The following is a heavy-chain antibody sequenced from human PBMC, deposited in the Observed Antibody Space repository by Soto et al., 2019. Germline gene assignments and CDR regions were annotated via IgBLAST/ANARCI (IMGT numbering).Heavy chain of an antibody. V-gene: IGHV3-30*18. CDR3: AKSGGPYYSDASRYYYY. J-gene: IGHJ4*02. D-gene: IGHD3-22*01. Sequence: QVQLVESGGGVVQPGRSLRLSCGASGFTFSSYGMHWVRQAPGKGLEWVTVISYDGSNKYYADSVKGRFTISRDNSKNTLILQMNSLRAEDTAVYYSAKSGGPYYSDASRYYYYWGQGTLVTVSS. CDR1: GFTFSSYG. CDR2: ISYDGSNK.